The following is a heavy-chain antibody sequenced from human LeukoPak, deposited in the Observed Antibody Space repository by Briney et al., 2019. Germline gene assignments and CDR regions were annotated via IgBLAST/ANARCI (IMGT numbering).Heavy chain of an antibody. V-gene: IGHV3-7*01. CDR1: GFTFSSYW. D-gene: IGHD3-9*01. CDR3: ARDGRGAFDWLLYGTDYYFDY. Sequence: GGSLRLSCAASGFTFSSYWMSWVRQAPGKGLEWVANIKQDGSGKYYVDSVKGRFTISRDNAKNSLYLQMNSLRAEDTAVYYCARDGRGAFDWLLYGTDYYFDYWGQGTLVTVSS. J-gene: IGHJ4*02. CDR2: IKQDGSGK.